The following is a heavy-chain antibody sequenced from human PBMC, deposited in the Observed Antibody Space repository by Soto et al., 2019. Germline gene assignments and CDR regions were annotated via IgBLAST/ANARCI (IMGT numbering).Heavy chain of an antibody. D-gene: IGHD3-22*01. J-gene: IGHJ4*02. V-gene: IGHV2-70*04. CDR1: GFSLSTSGMR. CDR3: ARSYYYDSSGYPYYFDY. Sequence: SGPTLVNPTQTLTLTCTFSGFSLSTSGMRVSWIRQPPGKALEWLARIDWDDDKFYSTSLKTRLTISKDTSKNQVVLTMTNMDPVDTATYYCARSYYYDSSGYPYYFDYWGQGTLVTVSS. CDR2: IDWDDDK.